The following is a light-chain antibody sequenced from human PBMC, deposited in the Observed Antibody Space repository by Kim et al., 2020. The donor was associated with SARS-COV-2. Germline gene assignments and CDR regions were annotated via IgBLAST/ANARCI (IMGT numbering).Light chain of an antibody. CDR3: QKCDSAPWT. V-gene: IGKV1-27*01. CDR1: QDISNY. Sequence: ASVGDRVTITCRASQDISNYLDWFQQKPGKAPKLLIYAASALQPGVPSRFSGSGSGTEFTLTVTSLQPEDVATYYCQKCDSAPWTFGQGTKVDIK. J-gene: IGKJ1*01. CDR2: AAS.